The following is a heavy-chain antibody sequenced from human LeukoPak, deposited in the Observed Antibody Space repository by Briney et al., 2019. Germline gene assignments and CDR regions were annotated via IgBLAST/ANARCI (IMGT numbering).Heavy chain of an antibody. CDR2: MYYSGST. CDR1: GDSIASTIHY. J-gene: IGHJ3*02. Sequence: SETLSLTCAVSGDSIASTIHYWAWIRQPPGKGLEWIGSMYYSGSTYYNPSIKRRVTMSLDTSENQLSLKLSSVTAADTAVYYCARYGLLGISEINGFDNWGQGTMVTVSS. CDR3: ARYGLLGISEINGFDN. V-gene: IGHV4-39*07. D-gene: IGHD2-15*01.